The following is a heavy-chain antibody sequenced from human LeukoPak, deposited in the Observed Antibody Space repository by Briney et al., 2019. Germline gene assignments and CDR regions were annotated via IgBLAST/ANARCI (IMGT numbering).Heavy chain of an antibody. CDR2: ISGGGVSK. D-gene: IGHD2/OR15-2a*01. CDR3: AKIVSAHY. V-gene: IGHV3-23*01. J-gene: IGHJ4*02. CDR1: GFTLSNYG. Sequence: GGSLRLSCAASGFTLSNYGMSWVRQAPGKGLEWVSSISGGGVSKYYADSVKGRFTISRDNSKNTLYLQMNSLRAEDTAVYYCAKIVSAHYWGQGTLVTVSS.